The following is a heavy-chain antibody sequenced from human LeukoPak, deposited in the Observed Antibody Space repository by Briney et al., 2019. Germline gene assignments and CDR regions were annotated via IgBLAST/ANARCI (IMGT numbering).Heavy chain of an antibody. CDR1: GYTFTSYG. Sequence: ASVKVSCKASGYTFTSYGISWVRQAPGQGLEWMGWISAYSGGTNYAQKFQGRVTMTRDTSINTAYMELNSLRSDDTAVYYCARTGDFDYWGQGSLVTVSS. CDR2: ISAYSGGT. CDR3: ARTGDFDY. V-gene: IGHV1-18*01. D-gene: IGHD2-8*02. J-gene: IGHJ4*02.